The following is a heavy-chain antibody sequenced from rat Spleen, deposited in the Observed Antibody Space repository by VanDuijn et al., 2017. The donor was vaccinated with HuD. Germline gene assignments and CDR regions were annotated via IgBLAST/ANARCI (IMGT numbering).Heavy chain of an antibody. CDR3: ARYWGYNSALYYFDY. CDR1: GFTFSDYY. J-gene: IGHJ2*01. D-gene: IGHD4-3*01. CDR2: ISYDGSST. V-gene: IGHV5-29*01. Sequence: EVQLVESDGGLVQPGRSLKLSCAASGFTFSDYYMAWVRQAPTKGLEWVATISYDGSSTYYRDSVKGRFTISRDNAKSTLYLQMDSLRSEDTATYYCARYWGYNSALYYFDYWGQGVMVTVSS.